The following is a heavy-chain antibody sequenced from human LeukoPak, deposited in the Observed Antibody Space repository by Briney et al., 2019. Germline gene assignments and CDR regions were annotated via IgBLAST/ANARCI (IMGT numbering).Heavy chain of an antibody. V-gene: IGHV4-39*07. CDR3: ARVIAAATRFFDP. D-gene: IGHD6-13*01. Sequence: SETLSLTCTVSGGSISSSSYYWGWIRQPPGKGLEWIGSIYYSGSTYYNPSLKSRVTISVDTPKNQFSLKLSSVTAADTAVYYCARVIAAATRFFDPWGQGTLVTVSS. J-gene: IGHJ5*02. CDR2: IYYSGST. CDR1: GGSISSSSYY.